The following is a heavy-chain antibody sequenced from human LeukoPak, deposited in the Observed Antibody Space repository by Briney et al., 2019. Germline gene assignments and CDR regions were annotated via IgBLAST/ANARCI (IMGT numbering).Heavy chain of an antibody. V-gene: IGHV1-69*04. Sequence: ASVKVSCKASGGTFSSYAISWVRQAPGQGLEWMGRIIPILGIANYAQKFQGRVTITADKSTSTAYMELSSLRSEDTAVYYCARFSLKTPGRWDYWGQGTLVTVSS. CDR1: GGTFSSYA. J-gene: IGHJ4*02. CDR3: ARFSLKTPGRWDY. CDR2: IIPILGIA.